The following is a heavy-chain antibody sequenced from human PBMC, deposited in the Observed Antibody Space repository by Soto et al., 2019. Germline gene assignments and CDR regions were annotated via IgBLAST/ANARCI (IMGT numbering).Heavy chain of an antibody. V-gene: IGHV3-13*01. Sequence: GGSLRLSCAASGFTFSSYDMHWVRQATGKGLEWVSAIGTAGDTYYPGSVKGRFTISRENAKNSLYLQMNSLRAEDTAVYYCARVGGSGSYFAPQPNYYYYYGMDVWGQGTTVTVSS. CDR3: ARVGGSGSYFAPQPNYYYYYGMDV. J-gene: IGHJ6*02. CDR1: GFTFSSYD. CDR2: IGTAGDT. D-gene: IGHD3-10*01.